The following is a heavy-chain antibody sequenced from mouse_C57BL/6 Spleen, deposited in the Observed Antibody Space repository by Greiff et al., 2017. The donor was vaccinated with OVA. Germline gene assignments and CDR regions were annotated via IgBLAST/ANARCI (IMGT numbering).Heavy chain of an antibody. CDR1: GYTFTDYN. V-gene: IGHV1-18*01. J-gene: IGHJ3*01. Sequence: VQLQQSGPELVKPGASVKIPCKASGYTFTDYNMDWVKQSHGKSLEWIGDINPNNGGTIYTQKFKGTATLTVDKSSSTAYMELRSLTSEDTAVYYCARSNDYDGSFAYWGQGTLVTVSA. CDR2: INPNNGGT. D-gene: IGHD2-4*01. CDR3: ARSNDYDGSFAY.